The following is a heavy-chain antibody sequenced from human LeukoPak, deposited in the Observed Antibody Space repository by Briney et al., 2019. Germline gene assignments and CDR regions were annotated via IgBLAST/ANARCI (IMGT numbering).Heavy chain of an antibody. CDR1: GGSISSSSYY. V-gene: IGHV4-39*07. CDR3: ARDGGGLRVVPAARDFDY. CDR2: IYYSGST. D-gene: IGHD2-2*01. Sequence: PSETLSLTCTVSGGSISSSSYYWGWIRQPPGKGLEWIGSIYYSGSTYYNPSLKSRVTISVDTSKNQFSLKLSSVTAADTAVYYCARDGGGLRVVPAARDFDYWGQGTLVTVSS. J-gene: IGHJ4*02.